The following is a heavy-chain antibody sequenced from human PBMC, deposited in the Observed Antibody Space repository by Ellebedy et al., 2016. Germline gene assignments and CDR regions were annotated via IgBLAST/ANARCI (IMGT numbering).Heavy chain of an antibody. V-gene: IGHV4-59*08. CDR3: ARHGGGSSHFDY. CDR2: ISYSGST. D-gene: IGHD2-15*01. Sequence: SETLSLTCTVSGGSISSYYWSWIRQPPGKGLEWIGYISYSGSTKYNPSLKSRVTISVDQSKNQFPLKLTSVTAADTAVYYCARHGGGSSHFDYWGQGTLVTVSS. CDR1: GGSISSYY. J-gene: IGHJ4*02.